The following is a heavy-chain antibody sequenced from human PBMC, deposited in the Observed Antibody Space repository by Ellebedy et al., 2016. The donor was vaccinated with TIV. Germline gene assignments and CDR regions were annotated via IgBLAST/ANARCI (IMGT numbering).Heavy chain of an antibody. V-gene: IGHV2-5*01. CDR1: GFSLSTSGVG. CDR2: IYWNDDK. Sequence: SGPTLVXPTQTLTLTCTFSGFSLSTSGVGVGWIRQPPGKALEWLALIYWNDDKRYSPSLKSRLTITKDTSKNQVVLTMTNMDPVDTATYYCAHSGGYDLSWYYYMDVWGKGTTVTVSS. J-gene: IGHJ6*03. CDR3: AHSGGYDLSWYYYMDV. D-gene: IGHD5-12*01.